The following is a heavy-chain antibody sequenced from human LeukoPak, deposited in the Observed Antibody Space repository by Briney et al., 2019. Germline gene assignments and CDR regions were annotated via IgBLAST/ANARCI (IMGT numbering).Heavy chain of an antibody. CDR1: GGSFSGYY. D-gene: IGHD1-26*01. CDR2: INHSGST. J-gene: IGHJ4*02. V-gene: IGHV4-34*01. Sequence: SETLSLTCAVYGGSFSGYYWSWIRQPPGKGLEWIGEINHSGSTNYNPSLKSRVTISVDTSKNQFSLKLSSVTAADTAVYHCARVRRVGVKADYWGQGTLVTVSS. CDR3: ARVRRVGVKADY.